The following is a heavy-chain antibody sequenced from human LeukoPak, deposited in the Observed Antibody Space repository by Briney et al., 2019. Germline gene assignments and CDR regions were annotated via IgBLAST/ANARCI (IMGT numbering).Heavy chain of an antibody. CDR2: ISGSGGST. V-gene: IGHV3-23*01. CDR1: GFTFSSYA. Sequence: GGSLRLSCAASGFTFSSYAMSWVRQAPGKGLEWVSAISGSGGSTYYADSVKGRFTISRDNSKNTLYLQMYSLRAEDTAVHYCAMGMTTATTYMGSYYYAMDVWGLGTTVTVSS. CDR3: AMGMTTATTYMGSYYYAMDV. J-gene: IGHJ6*02. D-gene: IGHD4-17*01.